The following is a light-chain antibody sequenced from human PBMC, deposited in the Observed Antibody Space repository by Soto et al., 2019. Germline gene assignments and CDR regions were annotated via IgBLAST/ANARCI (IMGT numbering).Light chain of an antibody. Sequence: ELVLTQSPATLSLSPGERATLSCRASQSFSSSLAWYQQKPGQAPRLLIDDASNRATGIPARFSGSGSGTDFTLTISSLEPEDFAVYYCQQRSTWPFTFGPGTKVDIK. V-gene: IGKV3-11*01. CDR3: QQRSTWPFT. CDR1: QSFSSS. CDR2: DAS. J-gene: IGKJ3*01.